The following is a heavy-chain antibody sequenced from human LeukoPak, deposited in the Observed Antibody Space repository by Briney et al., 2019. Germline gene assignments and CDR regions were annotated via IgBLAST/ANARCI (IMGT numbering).Heavy chain of an antibody. CDR2: IDYSGNT. V-gene: IGHV4-39*07. J-gene: IGHJ4*02. CDR1: GGSISSSNDH. D-gene: IGHD4-17*01. Sequence: SETLSLTCTVSGGSISSSNDHWGWIRQPPGKGPEWIGTIDYSGNTNYVPSLKSRVTISVDTSKNQFSLKLSSVTAADTAVYYCARGDYGDYFCDYWGQGTLVTVSS. CDR3: ARGDYGDYFCDY.